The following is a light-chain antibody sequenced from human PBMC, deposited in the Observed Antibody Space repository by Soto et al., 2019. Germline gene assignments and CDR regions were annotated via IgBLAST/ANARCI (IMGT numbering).Light chain of an antibody. CDR3: GSYTSTNSTLGVV. CDR1: SSDVGGYNY. CDR2: DVS. J-gene: IGLJ2*01. V-gene: IGLV2-14*01. Sequence: QSVLTQPASVSGSPGQSITISCSGTSSDVGGYNYVSWFQQHPGKAPKLMIFDVSSRPSGVFNRFSGSKSGNTASLTISGLQAEDEANYCCGSYTSTNSTLGVVFGGGTKLTVL.